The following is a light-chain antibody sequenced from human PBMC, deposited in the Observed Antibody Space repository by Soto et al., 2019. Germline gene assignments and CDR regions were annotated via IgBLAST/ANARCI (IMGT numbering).Light chain of an antibody. CDR3: QQYYNRPLT. V-gene: IGKV3-15*01. J-gene: IGKJ4*01. Sequence: EIVMTQSPATLSVSPGERATLCCRASQSVSSNLAWYQQKPGQAPRLLIYGASNRVTGLPARFSGSGSGTEFTLTISSLQSEDFAVYYCQQYYNRPLTFGGGTKVEIK. CDR2: GAS. CDR1: QSVSSN.